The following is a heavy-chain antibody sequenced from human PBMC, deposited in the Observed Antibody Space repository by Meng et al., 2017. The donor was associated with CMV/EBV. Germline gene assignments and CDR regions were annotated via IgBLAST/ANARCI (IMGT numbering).Heavy chain of an antibody. D-gene: IGHD2-2*01. J-gene: IGHJ6*02. Sequence: GGSLRLSCAASGFTFSSYAMHWVRQAPGKGLEWVAVISYDGSNEYYADSVKGRFTISRDNSKNTLYLQMNSLRAEDTAVYYCARDGARYCSSTSCYLNYYYGMDVWGQGTAVTVSS. CDR1: GFTFSSYA. V-gene: IGHV3-30-3*01. CDR2: ISYDGSNE. CDR3: ARDGARYCSSTSCYLNYYYGMDV.